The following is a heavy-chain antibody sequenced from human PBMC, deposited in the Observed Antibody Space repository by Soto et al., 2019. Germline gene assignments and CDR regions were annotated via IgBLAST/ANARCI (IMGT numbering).Heavy chain of an antibody. Sequence: QVQLVQSGAEVKKPGASVKVYCKASGYIFTTYDISWVRQAPGPGLEWMGWISGYNGNANYAQKFQGRVIMTTDTFTSTAYLELRNLRPDDTAVYDCARDGLRTSYCDPWGQGALVIVSS. CDR2: ISGYNGNA. J-gene: IGHJ5*02. D-gene: IGHD1-26*01. CDR3: ARDGLRTSYCDP. V-gene: IGHV1-18*04. CDR1: GYIFTTYD.